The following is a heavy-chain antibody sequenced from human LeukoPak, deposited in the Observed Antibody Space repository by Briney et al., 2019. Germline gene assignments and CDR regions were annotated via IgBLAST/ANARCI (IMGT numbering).Heavy chain of an antibody. CDR2: INHSGST. J-gene: IGHJ4*02. D-gene: IGHD6-19*01. CDR3: ARASGSGWSLGNY. Sequence: SETLSLTCAVSGGSFSGYYWSWIRQPPGKGLEWIGEINHSGSTNYNPSLKSRVTISVDTSKDQFSLKLSSVTAADTAVYYCARASGSGWSLGNYWGQGTLVTVSS. V-gene: IGHV4-34*01. CDR1: GGSFSGYY.